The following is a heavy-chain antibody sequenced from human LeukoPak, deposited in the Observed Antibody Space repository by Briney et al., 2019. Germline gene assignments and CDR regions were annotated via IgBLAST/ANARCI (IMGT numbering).Heavy chain of an antibody. Sequence: KSSETLSLTCTVSGGSISSSSYYWGWIRQPPGKGLEWIGSIYYSGSTYYNPSLKSRVTISVDTSKNQFSLKLSSVTAADTAVYYCARVEYSSFIDYWGQGTLVTVSS. CDR2: IYYSGST. D-gene: IGHD6-6*01. CDR1: GGSISSSSYY. V-gene: IGHV4-39*01. CDR3: ARVEYSSFIDY. J-gene: IGHJ4*02.